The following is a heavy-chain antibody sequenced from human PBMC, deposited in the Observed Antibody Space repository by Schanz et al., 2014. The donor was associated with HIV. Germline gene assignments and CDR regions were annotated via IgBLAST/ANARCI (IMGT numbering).Heavy chain of an antibody. CDR3: ARDSTLELLDY. D-gene: IGHD1-7*01. Sequence: QVQLVESGGGVVQPGRSLRLSCAASGFTFSTYGMYWVRQAPGKGLEWVAVIWYDGSNKYYADSVKGRFTISRDNSKNTLYLQMNSLRAEDTAVYYCARDSTLELLDYWGRGTLVTVSS. J-gene: IGHJ4*02. CDR1: GFTFSTYG. V-gene: IGHV3-33*01. CDR2: IWYDGSNK.